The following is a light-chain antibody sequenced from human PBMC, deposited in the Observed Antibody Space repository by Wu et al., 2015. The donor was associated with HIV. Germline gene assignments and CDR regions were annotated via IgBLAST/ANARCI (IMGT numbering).Light chain of an antibody. CDR2: DAS. Sequence: GDRVTITCRASQTISNSLAWYQQKPGQVPNLLIYDASRLQSGVPSRFSGSGSGTAYTLTVSSLQPEDSATYYCQQYYSSPRTFGQGTKLEIK. CDR3: QQYYSSPRT. J-gene: IGKJ2*01. CDR1: QTISNS. V-gene: IGKV1-NL1*01.